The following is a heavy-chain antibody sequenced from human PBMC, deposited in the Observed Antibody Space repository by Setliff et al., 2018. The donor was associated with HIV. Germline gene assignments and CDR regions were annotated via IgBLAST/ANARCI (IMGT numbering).Heavy chain of an antibody. CDR2: VYYNGDT. Sequence: SETLSLTCTVSGGSISSGGYYWSWIRQHPEKGLEWIGYVYYNGDTYYNPSLKSLVTLSVDTSKNQFSLNLSSVTAADTAVYYCARAPGVTPFDHWGPGTLVTVSS. D-gene: IGHD2-21*02. J-gene: IGHJ4*02. CDR3: ARAPGVTPFDH. V-gene: IGHV4-31*01. CDR1: GGSISSGGYY.